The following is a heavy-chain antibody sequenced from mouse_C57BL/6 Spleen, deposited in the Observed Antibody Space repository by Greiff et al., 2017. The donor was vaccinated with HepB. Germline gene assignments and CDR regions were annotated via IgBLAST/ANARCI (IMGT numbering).Heavy chain of an antibody. J-gene: IGHJ4*01. CDR1: GYTFTDYY. Sequence: VQLQQSGPELVKPGASVKISCKASGYTFTDYYMNWVKQSHGKSLEWIGDINPNNGGTSYNQKFKGKATWTVDKSSSTAYMELRSLTSEDSAVYYCASWRAMDYWGQGTSVTVSS. CDR3: ASWRAMDY. CDR2: INPNNGGT. V-gene: IGHV1-26*01.